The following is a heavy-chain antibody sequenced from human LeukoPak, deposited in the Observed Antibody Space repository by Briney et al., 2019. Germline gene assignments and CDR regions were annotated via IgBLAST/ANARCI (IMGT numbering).Heavy chain of an antibody. D-gene: IGHD3-3*01. Sequence: SETLSLTCAVYGGSFSDYYWTWIRQPPGKGLEWIGEINHSGSTNYNASLKSRVTISVDTSKKQFSLKLSSVTAADTAVYYCARRLPNYDFWSGYYAYYYYGMDVWGQGTTVTVSS. V-gene: IGHV4-34*01. J-gene: IGHJ6*02. CDR1: GGSFSDYY. CDR3: ARRLPNYDFWSGYYAYYYYGMDV. CDR2: INHSGST.